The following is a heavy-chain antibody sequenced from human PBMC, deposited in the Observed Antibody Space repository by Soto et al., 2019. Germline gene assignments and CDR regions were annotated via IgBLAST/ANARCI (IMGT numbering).Heavy chain of an antibody. CDR2: IDSDDGTT. CDR1: GFDFGDYY. D-gene: IGHD2-8*01. Sequence: GGSLRLACTASGFDFGDYYMSWIRQAPGRGLEWVSYIDSDDGTTYYADSVKGRFTISRDNAKNSLYLQMNSLRAEDTAVYYCARDLRFSSTNYFDFWGRGTLVTVSS. J-gene: IGHJ4*02. V-gene: IGHV3-11*04. CDR3: ARDLRFSSTNYFDF.